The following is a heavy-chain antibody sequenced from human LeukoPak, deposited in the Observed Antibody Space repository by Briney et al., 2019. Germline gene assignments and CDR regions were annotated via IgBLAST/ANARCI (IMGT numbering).Heavy chain of an antibody. Sequence: GRSLRLSCAASGFTFSSYGMHWVRQALGKGLEWVAVISYDGSNKYYADSVKGRFTISRDNSKNTLYLQMNSLRAEDTAVYYCAKATRGLAAAGTNWGQGTLVTVSS. CDR1: GFTFSSYG. V-gene: IGHV3-30*18. CDR2: ISYDGSNK. CDR3: AKATRGLAAAGTN. J-gene: IGHJ4*02. D-gene: IGHD6-13*01.